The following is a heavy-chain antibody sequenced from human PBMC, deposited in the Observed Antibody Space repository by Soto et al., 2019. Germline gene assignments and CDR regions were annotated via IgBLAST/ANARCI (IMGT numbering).Heavy chain of an antibody. Sequence: ASVKVSCKASGYTFTGYYMPWVRQAPVQGLEWMGWISPDGGGTNYAQKFQGRVTMTRDTAISTAYMELSSQRSDDTAVYFCARDSGSCTSTRCYYFDSWGQGTLVTVSS. D-gene: IGHD2-2*01. CDR1: GYTFTGYY. V-gene: IGHV1-2*02. CDR3: ARDSGSCTSTRCYYFDS. CDR2: ISPDGGGT. J-gene: IGHJ4*02.